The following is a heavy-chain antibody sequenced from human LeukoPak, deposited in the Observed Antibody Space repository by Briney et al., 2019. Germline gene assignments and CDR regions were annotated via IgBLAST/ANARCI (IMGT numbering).Heavy chain of an antibody. CDR3: ARRPKRSSWYYFDF. Sequence: GESLKISCKGSGYSFNSHWIGWVRQMPGKGLEWMGIIYPGDSDTRYSPSFQGQVTISADKSISTAYLQWSSLKASDTAMYYCARRPKRSSWYYFDFWGQGTLVTVSS. V-gene: IGHV5-51*01. D-gene: IGHD6-13*01. CDR2: IYPGDSDT. CDR1: GYSFNSHW. J-gene: IGHJ4*02.